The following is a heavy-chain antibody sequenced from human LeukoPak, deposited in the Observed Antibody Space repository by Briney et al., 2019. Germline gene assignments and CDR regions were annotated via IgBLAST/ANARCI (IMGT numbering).Heavy chain of an antibody. J-gene: IGHJ4*02. CDR3: ARLTYYDPTHYFDY. CDR2: IHPGDSNI. D-gene: IGHD3-22*01. Sequence: GESLKISCQCSGYSSPRDWIAWVRQPPGKGLEWMGIIHPGDSNIVYSPFLQAQVTISADRSISTTYLQWDSLKASDTAMYYCARLTYYDPTHYFDYWVQGTLVSASS. CDR1: GYSSPRDW. V-gene: IGHV5-51*01.